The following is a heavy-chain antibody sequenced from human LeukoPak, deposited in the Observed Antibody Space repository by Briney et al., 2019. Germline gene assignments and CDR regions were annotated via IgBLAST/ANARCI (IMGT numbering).Heavy chain of an antibody. J-gene: IGHJ5*02. D-gene: IGHD6-19*01. Sequence: PSQTLSLTCTVSGGSISSGSYYWSWIRQSAGKGLEWIGRIYTSGSTNYNPSLKSRVTISVDTSKNQFSLKLSSVTAADTAVYYCARALYSSGLNWFDPWGQGTLVTVSS. CDR1: GGSISSGSYY. CDR3: ARALYSSGLNWFDP. CDR2: IYTSGST. V-gene: IGHV4-61*02.